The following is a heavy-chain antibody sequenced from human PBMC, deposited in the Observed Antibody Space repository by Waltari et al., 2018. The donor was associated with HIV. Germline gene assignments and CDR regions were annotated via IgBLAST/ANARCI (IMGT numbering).Heavy chain of an antibody. Sequence: VAESGGTSIPPGGSLKLSCVADAFFVSSTYMTWVRQAPGKSLEWLAVIYPGGDTYYEDSVKGRFSLSRDNSRNTVFLQINNLVFDDTALYFCARGIRYLGPWGRGTRVTVSS. CDR1: AFFVSSTY. D-gene: IGHD3-9*01. J-gene: IGHJ5*02. CDR3: ARGIRYLGP. CDR2: IYPGGDT. V-gene: IGHV3-53*05.